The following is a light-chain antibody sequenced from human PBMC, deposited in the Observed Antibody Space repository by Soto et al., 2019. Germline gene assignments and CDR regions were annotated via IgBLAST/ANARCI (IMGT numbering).Light chain of an antibody. Sequence: QAVVTQEPSLTVSPGGTVTLTCGSSTGAVTSGHWRHWFQQKPGQAPRTLIYDTDNKHPWTPARFSGSLLGGKAALTLSGAQPEDEGHYYCLVIFTGVGEVFGTGTKVTVL. J-gene: IGLJ1*01. CDR1: TGAVTSGHW. CDR3: LVIFTGVGEV. V-gene: IGLV7-46*01. CDR2: DTD.